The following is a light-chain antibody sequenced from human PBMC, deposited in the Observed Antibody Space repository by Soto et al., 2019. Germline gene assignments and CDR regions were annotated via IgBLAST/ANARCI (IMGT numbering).Light chain of an antibody. CDR2: AAS. Sequence: DIQLTQSPSSLSASVGDRVTITCRASQGSRNDLGRYKQKPGKAPKRLIYAASSLQSGVPTRFSGSGSGTAVTLTISSLHPEDFATYYCLQHNSYPHWTFGQGTKVEIK. CDR3: LQHNSYPHWT. J-gene: IGKJ1*01. V-gene: IGKV1-17*01. CDR1: QGSRND.